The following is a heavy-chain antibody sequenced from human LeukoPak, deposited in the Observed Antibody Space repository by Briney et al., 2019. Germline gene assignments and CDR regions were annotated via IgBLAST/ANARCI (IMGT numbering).Heavy chain of an antibody. V-gene: IGHV3-21*01. D-gene: IGHD2-21*02. CDR1: GFSFSSFG. CDR2: ISGSGDFI. CDR3: ARDSEAYCGGDCYFYFDY. J-gene: IGHJ4*02. Sequence: GGSLRLSCAVSGFSFSSFGMIWVRQAPGKGLEWLASISGSGDFIYYADSVKGRFTISKDNTKNSVHLQLTSLRAEDTAVYHCARDSEAYCGGDCYFYFDYWGQGTRVTVSS.